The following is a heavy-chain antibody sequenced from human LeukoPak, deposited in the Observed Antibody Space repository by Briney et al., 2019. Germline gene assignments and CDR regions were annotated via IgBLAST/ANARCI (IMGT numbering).Heavy chain of an antibody. D-gene: IGHD1-26*01. CDR2: INPNSGGT. Sequence: ASVKVSCKASGYTFTGYYMHWVRQAPGQGLEWMGRINPNSGGTNYAQKVQGRVTMTRDTAMSTAYMALNRLRSHDTAVYYCARGYFALKTKQWGGDYWGQGTLVTVSS. CDR1: GYTFTGYY. V-gene: IGHV1-2*06. CDR3: ARGYFALKTKQWGGDY. J-gene: IGHJ4*02.